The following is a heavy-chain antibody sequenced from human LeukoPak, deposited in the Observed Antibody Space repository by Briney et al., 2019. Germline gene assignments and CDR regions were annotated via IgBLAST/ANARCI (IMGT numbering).Heavy chain of an antibody. CDR1: GYSFTSYW. D-gene: IGHD3-9*01. Sequence: GESLKISCKGSGYSFTSYWIGWVRQMPGKGLEWMGIIYPGDSDTRYSPSFQGQVTISADKSISTAYLQWSSLKASDTAMYYCARRATYYDILTGFDYWGQGTLVTVSS. V-gene: IGHV5-51*01. CDR2: IYPGDSDT. CDR3: ARRATYYDILTGFDY. J-gene: IGHJ4*02.